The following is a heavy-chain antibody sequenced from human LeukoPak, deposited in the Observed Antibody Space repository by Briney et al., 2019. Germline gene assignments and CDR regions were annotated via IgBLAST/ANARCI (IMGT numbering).Heavy chain of an antibody. CDR1: GFTVSSNY. D-gene: IGHD3-22*01. V-gene: IGHV3-66*01. Sequence: GGSLRLSCAASGFTVSSNYMSWVRQAPGKGLEWVSVIYSGGSTYYADSVKGRFTISRDNSKNTLYLQVNSLRAEDTAVYYCARVCSSGYYFGTFDYWGQGTLVTVSS. J-gene: IGHJ4*02. CDR2: IYSGGST. CDR3: ARVCSSGYYFGTFDY.